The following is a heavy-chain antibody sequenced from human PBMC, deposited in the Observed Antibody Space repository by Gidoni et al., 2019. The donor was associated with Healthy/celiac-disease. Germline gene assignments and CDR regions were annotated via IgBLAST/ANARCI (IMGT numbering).Heavy chain of an antibody. D-gene: IGHD3-3*01. J-gene: IGHJ4*02. CDR1: SSTFPGYY. V-gene: IGHV1-2*06. CDR3: ARVRYDFWSGYADY. CDR2: INPNSGGT. Sequence: QVQLVQSGAQVKQPGSSLKAPCQSSSSTFPGYYMHWVRQAPGQGLEWMGRINPNSGGTNYAQKFQGRVTMTRDTSISTAYMELSRLRSDDTAVYYCARVRYDFWSGYADYWGQGTLVTVSS.